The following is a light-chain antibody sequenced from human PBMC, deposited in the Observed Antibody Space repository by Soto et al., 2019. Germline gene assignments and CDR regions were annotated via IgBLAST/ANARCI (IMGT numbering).Light chain of an antibody. CDR3: QVWDSSSDHHVV. J-gene: IGLJ2*01. CDR2: DDS. Sequence: SYDLTQPPSVSVAPGQTVRITCGGNNIGIKSVHWYQQKPGQAPVLVVYDDSDRPSGIPERFSGSNAGNTATLTISRVEAGDEADYYCQVWDSSSDHHVVFGGGTKLTVL. V-gene: IGLV3-21*02. CDR1: NIGIKS.